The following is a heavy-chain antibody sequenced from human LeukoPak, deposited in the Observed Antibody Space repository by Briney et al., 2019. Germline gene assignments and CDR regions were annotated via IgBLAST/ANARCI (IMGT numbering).Heavy chain of an antibody. D-gene: IGHD3-22*01. CDR2: ITTAGNVI. J-gene: IGHJ4*02. V-gene: IGHV3-48*01. Sequence: GGSLRLSCAASGFTFSTYNMHWVRQAPGKGLEWISYITTAGNVIFYADSVKGRFTISRDEAKNALFLQMDSLRAEDTAFYYCARGGLYYDTSAYYYMNYWGQGTLVTVSS. CDR1: GFTFSTYN. CDR3: ARGGLYYDTSAYYYMNY.